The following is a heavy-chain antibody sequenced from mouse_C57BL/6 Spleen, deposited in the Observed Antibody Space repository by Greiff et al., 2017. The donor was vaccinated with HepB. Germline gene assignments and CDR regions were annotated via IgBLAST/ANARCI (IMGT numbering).Heavy chain of an antibody. V-gene: IGHV1-52*01. CDR3: TDLGREDFDY. Sequence: QVQLQQPGAELVRPGSSVKLSCKASGYTFTSYWMHWVKQRPIQGLEWIGNIDPSDSETHYNQKFKDKATLTVYKSSSTAYMKLRSLTSEDSSVYYCTDLGREDFDYWGQGTSLTVSS. CDR2: IDPSDSET. D-gene: IGHD4-1*01. CDR1: GYTFTSYW. J-gene: IGHJ2*02.